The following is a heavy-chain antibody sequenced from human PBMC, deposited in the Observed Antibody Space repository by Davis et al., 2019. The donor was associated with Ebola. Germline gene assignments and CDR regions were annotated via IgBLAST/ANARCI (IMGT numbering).Heavy chain of an antibody. CDR1: GGSVSSGSYY. CDR3: ARGPSTKGFDY. V-gene: IGHV4-61*01. D-gene: IGHD2-2*01. Sequence: SETLSLTCTVSGGSVSSGSYYWSWIRQPPGKGLEWIGNIYYSGNTNYNPSLKSRVTISVDTSKNQFSLKLSSVTAADTAVYYCARGPSTKGFDYWGQGTLVTVSS. CDR2: IYYSGNT. J-gene: IGHJ4*02.